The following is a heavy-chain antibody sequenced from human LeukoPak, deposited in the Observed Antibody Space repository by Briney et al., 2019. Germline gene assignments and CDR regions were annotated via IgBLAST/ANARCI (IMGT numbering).Heavy chain of an antibody. CDR2: ISSSSTI. CDR1: GFTFSSYS. V-gene: IGHV3-48*01. D-gene: IGHD4-11*01. Sequence: GSLRLSCAASGFTFSSYSMNWVRQAPGKGLEWVSYISSSSTIYYADSVKGRFTISRDNAKNSLYLQMNSLRAEDTAVYYCARARYSNYNYYYCYMDVWGKGTTGTVSS. CDR3: ARARYSNYNYYYCYMDV. J-gene: IGHJ6*03.